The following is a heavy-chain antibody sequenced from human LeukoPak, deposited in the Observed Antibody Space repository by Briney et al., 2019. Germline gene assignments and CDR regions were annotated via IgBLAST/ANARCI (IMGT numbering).Heavy chain of an antibody. Sequence: GGSLRLSCAASGFTFGRYAMSWVRQAPGKGLEWVSLISVSGRNTHYADSVKGRFTISRDDSKNTLYLQMHSLRAEDTAVYYCAKGAVRGLLMDAFDIWGQGTMVTVSS. CDR1: GFTFGRYA. V-gene: IGHV3-23*01. CDR3: AKGAVRGLLMDAFDI. D-gene: IGHD4-17*01. CDR2: ISVSGRNT. J-gene: IGHJ3*02.